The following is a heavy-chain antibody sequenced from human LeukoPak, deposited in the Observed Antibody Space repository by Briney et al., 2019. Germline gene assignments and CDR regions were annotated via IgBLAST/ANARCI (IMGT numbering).Heavy chain of an antibody. CDR1: GFTFSSYA. CDR3: ANRPGWRAFDS. CDR2: INYSGGST. J-gene: IGHJ4*02. Sequence: GGSLRLSCAASGFTFSSYAMSWVRQAPGKGLEWVSTINYSGGSTYYADSVKGRFTIPRDNSKNTLYLQMNSLRVEDTAVYYCANRPGWRAFDSWGQGTLVTVSS. V-gene: IGHV3-23*01.